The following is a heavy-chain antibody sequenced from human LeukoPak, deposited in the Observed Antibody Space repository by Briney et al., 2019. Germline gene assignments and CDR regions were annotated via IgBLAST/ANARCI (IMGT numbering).Heavy chain of an antibody. CDR1: GGSFRGYY. D-gene: IGHD3-9*01. V-gene: IGHV4-34*01. J-gene: IGHJ5*02. CDR3: ARRGALNYDILTGTYNWFDP. CDR2: INHSGST. Sequence: SETLSLTCAVYGGSFRGYYWSWIRQPPGKGLEWIGEINHSGSTNYNPSLKSRVTISVDTSKNQFSLKLSSVTAADTAVYYCARRGALNYDILTGTYNWFDPWGQGTLVTVSS.